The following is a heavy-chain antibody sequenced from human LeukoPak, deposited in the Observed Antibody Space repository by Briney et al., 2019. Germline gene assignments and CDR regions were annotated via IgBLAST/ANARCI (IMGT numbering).Heavy chain of an antibody. V-gene: IGHV4-30-2*01. CDR1: GGSISSGGYS. CDR2: IYHSGST. CDR3: ARGTPYSRGFDY. Sequence: PSETLFLTCAVSGGSISSGGYSWSWIRQPPGKGLEWIGYIYHSGSTYYNPSLKSRVTISVDRSKNQFSLKLSSVTAADTAVYYCARGTPYSRGFDYWGQGTLVTVSS. D-gene: IGHD6-13*01. J-gene: IGHJ4*02.